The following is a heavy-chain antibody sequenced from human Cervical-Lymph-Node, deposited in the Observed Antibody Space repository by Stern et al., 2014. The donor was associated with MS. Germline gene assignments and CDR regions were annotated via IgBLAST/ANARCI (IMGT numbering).Heavy chain of an antibody. Sequence: QVQLQESGPGLVKPSATLSLTCTVSGGAVSDYYWTWIRQRPGKGLEWLGIISDTGTTNYNPSLHSRVTITLDTSQNQVSLRLRSVTAADTAVYYCARDPSTTASDWFFDLWGRGSLVTVSS. J-gene: IGHJ2*01. D-gene: IGHD2-21*02. CDR3: ARDPSTTASDWFFDL. CDR1: GGAVSDYY. V-gene: IGHV4-59*02. CDR2: ISDTGTT.